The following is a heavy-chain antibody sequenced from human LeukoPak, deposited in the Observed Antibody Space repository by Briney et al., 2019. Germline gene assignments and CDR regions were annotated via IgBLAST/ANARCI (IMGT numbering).Heavy chain of an antibody. CDR3: AKDSACGSGRRGAFDI. CDR1: GFTFSSYA. CDR2: ISGSGGST. V-gene: IGHV3-23*01. Sequence: GGSLRLSCAASGFTFSSYAMSWVRQAPGKGLEWVSAISGSGGSTYYADSVKGRFTISRDNSKNTLYLQMNSLRAEDAAVYYCAKDSACGSGRRGAFDIWGQGTMVTVSS. D-gene: IGHD3-10*01. J-gene: IGHJ3*02.